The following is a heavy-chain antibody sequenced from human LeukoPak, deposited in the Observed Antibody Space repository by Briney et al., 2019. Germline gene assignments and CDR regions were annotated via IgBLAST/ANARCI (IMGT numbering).Heavy chain of an antibody. Sequence: GGSLRLSCAASGFTFSSYSMNWVRQAPGKGLEWVSSIGSSSSYIYYADSVKGRFTISRDNAKNSLYLQMNSLRAEDTAVYYCARGTISAGFRFDYWGQGTLVTVSS. CDR1: GFTFSSYS. V-gene: IGHV3-21*01. CDR3: ARGTISAGFRFDY. D-gene: IGHD2-2*01. CDR2: IGSSSSYI. J-gene: IGHJ4*02.